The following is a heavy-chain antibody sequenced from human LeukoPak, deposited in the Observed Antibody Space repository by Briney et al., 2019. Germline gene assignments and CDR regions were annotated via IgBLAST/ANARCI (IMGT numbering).Heavy chain of an antibody. Sequence: GGSLRLSCAASGFTFDDYGMSWVRQAPGKGLEWVSAISGSGGSTYYADSVKGRFTISRDNSKNTLYLQMNSLRAEDTAVYYCAKLESGYSFLLDYWGQGTLVTVSS. CDR3: AKLESGYSFLLDY. CDR2: ISGSGGST. V-gene: IGHV3-23*01. D-gene: IGHD3-22*01. J-gene: IGHJ4*02. CDR1: GFTFDDYG.